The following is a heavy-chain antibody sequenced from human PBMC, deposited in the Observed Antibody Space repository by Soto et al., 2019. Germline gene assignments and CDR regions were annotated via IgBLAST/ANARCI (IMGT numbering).Heavy chain of an antibody. Sequence: SETLSLTCSVSGASTVSHYHWTWIRQPPGKGLEWMGYIFNIGTTFYNPSLTSRLSISMDTSGNHFSLELRSVTAADTAVYYCAKMLVGATRLRHTDSDYWGQGILVTVSS. CDR3: AKMLVGATRLRHTDSDY. CDR1: GASTVSHYH. CDR2: IFNIGTT. V-gene: IGHV4-31*02. J-gene: IGHJ4*02. D-gene: IGHD2-15*01.